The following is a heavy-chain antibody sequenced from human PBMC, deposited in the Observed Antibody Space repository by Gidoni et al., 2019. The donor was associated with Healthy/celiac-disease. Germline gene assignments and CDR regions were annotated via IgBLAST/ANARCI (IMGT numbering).Heavy chain of an antibody. CDR1: GGTFSSYA. D-gene: IGHD1-26*01. CDR3: ARDETSTRTASGASPGGAYYYYYMDV. CDR2: IIPIFGTA. Sequence: QVQLVQSGAEVKKPGSSVKVSCKASGGTFSSYAISWVRQAPGQGLEWMGGIIPIFGTANYAQKFQGRVTITADESTSTAYMELSSLRSEDTAVYYCARDETSTRTASGASPGGAYYYYYMDVWGKGTTVTVSS. J-gene: IGHJ6*03. V-gene: IGHV1-69*01.